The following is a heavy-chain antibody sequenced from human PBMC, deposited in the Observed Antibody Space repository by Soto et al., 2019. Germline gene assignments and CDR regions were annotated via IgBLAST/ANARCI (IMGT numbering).Heavy chain of an antibody. V-gene: IGHV4-61*01. J-gene: IGHJ6*02. CDR3: ARGRADCAGSSFGRSMDV. CDR1: GEALGSGQSY. Sequence: QVQLQESGPGLVKSSETLSLICFVSGEALGSGQSYWNWIRQAPGKGLEWIGQTFVTGATKYSASLKSRATMSVDTSKSKISLALTSVTAADSATYFCARGRADCAGSSFGRSMDVWGQGTTVTVSS. D-gene: IGHD2-2*01. CDR2: TFVTGAT.